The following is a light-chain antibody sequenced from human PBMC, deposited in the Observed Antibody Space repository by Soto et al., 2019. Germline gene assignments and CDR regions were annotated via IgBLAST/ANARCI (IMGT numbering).Light chain of an antibody. CDR1: QSVGNNY. CDR3: QQYATSPIT. Sequence: EIVLTQSPGTLSLSPGERATLSCRASQSVGNNYLAWYQQKPGQAPRLLIFGASSRATGIPDRFSGSGSGTDFTLTISGLEPEDFAMYYCQQYATSPITFGQETRLEIK. CDR2: GAS. V-gene: IGKV3-20*01. J-gene: IGKJ5*01.